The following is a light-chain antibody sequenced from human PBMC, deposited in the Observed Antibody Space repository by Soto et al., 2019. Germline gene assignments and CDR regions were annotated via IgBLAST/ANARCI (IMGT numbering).Light chain of an antibody. J-gene: IGLJ1*01. CDR3: SSYTSTSTLYV. V-gene: IGLV2-14*03. Sequence: QSALTQSASVSGSPGQSITISCTGTSSDIGGWNYVSWYQQLPGKVPKLIIYDVTNRPSGVSDRFSGSKSGNAASLTISGLQAEDEADYYCSSYTSTSTLYVFGTGTKLTVL. CDR1: SSDIGGWNY. CDR2: DVT.